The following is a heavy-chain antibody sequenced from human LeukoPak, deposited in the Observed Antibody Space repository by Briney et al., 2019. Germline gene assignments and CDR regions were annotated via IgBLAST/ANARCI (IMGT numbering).Heavy chain of an antibody. Sequence: SETLSLTCAVYGGSFSGYYWSWIRQPPGKGLEWIGEIDHSGSTNYNPSLKSRVIISVDTSKNQFSLNLSSVTAADTAVYYCARRYNSGWHELIDFWGQGNLVTVSS. CDR2: IDHSGST. V-gene: IGHV4-34*01. J-gene: IGHJ4*02. CDR3: ARRYNSGWHELIDF. D-gene: IGHD6-19*01. CDR1: GGSFSGYY.